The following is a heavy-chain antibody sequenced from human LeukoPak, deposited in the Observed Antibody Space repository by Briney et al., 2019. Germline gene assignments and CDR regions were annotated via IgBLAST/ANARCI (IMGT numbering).Heavy chain of an antibody. Sequence: GGSLRLSCAASGFTFSDYYMSWIRQAPGKGLEWVSYISSSSSYTNYADSVKGRFTISRDNAKNSLYLQMNSLRAEDTAVYYCARSDQLEWFGDPRRPYYYGLGVWGQGTTVTVSS. J-gene: IGHJ6*02. V-gene: IGHV3-11*03. CDR3: ARSDQLEWFGDPRRPYYYGLGV. CDR2: ISSSSSYT. D-gene: IGHD3-10*01. CDR1: GFTFSDYY.